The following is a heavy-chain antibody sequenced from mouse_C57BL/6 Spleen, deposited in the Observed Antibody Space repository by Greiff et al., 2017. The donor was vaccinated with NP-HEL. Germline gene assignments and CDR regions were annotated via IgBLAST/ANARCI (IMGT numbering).Heavy chain of an antibody. D-gene: IGHD1-1*01. CDR3: ARRGLYYGSSYWYFDV. V-gene: IGHV1-59*01. CDR2: IDPSDSYT. J-gene: IGHJ1*03. CDR1: GYTFTSYW. Sequence: QVQLQQSGAELVRPGTSVKLSCKASGYTFTSYWMHWVKQRPGQGLEWIGVIDPSDSYTNYNQKFKGKATLTVDTSSSTAYMQLSSLTSEDSAVYYCARRGLYYGSSYWYFDVWGTGTTVTVSS.